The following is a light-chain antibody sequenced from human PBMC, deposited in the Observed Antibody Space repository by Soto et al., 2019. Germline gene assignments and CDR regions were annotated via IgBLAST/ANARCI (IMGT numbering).Light chain of an antibody. V-gene: IGKV4-1*01. CDR3: QQYYTTPWT. CDR2: WAS. J-gene: IGKJ1*01. CDR1: QSVLYSSNNKNY. Sequence: DIVMTQSPDSLAVSLGERATINCKSSQSVLYSSNNKNYLAWYQQKPGQSPKALIYWASTRESGVPDRFSGSGSGTDFTLTISSLQAEDVAVYYCQQYYTTPWTFGQGTKVEIK.